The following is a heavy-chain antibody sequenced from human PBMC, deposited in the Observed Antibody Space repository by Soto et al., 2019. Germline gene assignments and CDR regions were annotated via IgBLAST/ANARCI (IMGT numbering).Heavy chain of an antibody. Sequence: QVQLQESGPGLVKPSGTLSLTCTVSGGSMTSSNWWNWFRQSPGKGLEWIGKAHHSGRTNYNPSLKSLVTISVDKSKNHFSLKLSSVTAADTAVYYCARSEATGLDHWGQGTLITVSS. CDR2: AHHSGRT. V-gene: IGHV4-4*02. J-gene: IGHJ4*02. D-gene: IGHD1-26*01. CDR3: ARSEATGLDH. CDR1: GGSMTSSNW.